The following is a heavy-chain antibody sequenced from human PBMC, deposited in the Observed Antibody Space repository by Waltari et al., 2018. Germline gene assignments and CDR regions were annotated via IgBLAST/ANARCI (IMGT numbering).Heavy chain of an antibody. D-gene: IGHD4-17*01. CDR3: ARDGKYGDYLGGDFDY. CDR2: INPNSGGT. Sequence: QVQLVQSGAEVKKPGASVKVSCKASGYTFTGYYMHWVRQAPGQGLEWMGRINPNSGGTNYAQKFQGRVTMTRDTSISTAYMELSRLRSDDTAVYYCARDGKYGDYLGGDFDYWGQGTLVTVSS. V-gene: IGHV1-2*06. J-gene: IGHJ4*02. CDR1: GYTFTGYY.